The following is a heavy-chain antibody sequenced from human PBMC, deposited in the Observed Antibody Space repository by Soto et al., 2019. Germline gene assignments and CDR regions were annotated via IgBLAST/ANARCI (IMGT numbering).Heavy chain of an antibody. V-gene: IGHV6-1*01. D-gene: IGHD2-2*01. CDR3: AKGPSRLDY. CDR1: GDSVSSNSAT. Sequence: SQTLSLTCAISGDSVSSNSATWNWIRQSPSRGLEWLRRTYYRSKWYSAYAVSVKSRITINPDTSKNQFSLQLNSVTPDDTAVYYCAKGPSRLDYWGQGTLVTVSS. J-gene: IGHJ4*02. CDR2: TYYRSKWYS.